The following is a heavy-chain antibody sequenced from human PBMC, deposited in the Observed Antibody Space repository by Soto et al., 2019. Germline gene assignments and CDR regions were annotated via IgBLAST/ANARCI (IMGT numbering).Heavy chain of an antibody. V-gene: IGHV4-59*01. Sequence: SETLSLTCTVSGSSISPFYWSWIRQPPGRGLEWIGYIYYTGSTKYNPSLKSRVTLSLGTSRNQLSLKLSSVTAADTAVYFCTRVGGYYGDYPNFDYWGPGTLVTVS. CDR2: IYYTGST. CDR1: GSSISPFY. J-gene: IGHJ4*02. D-gene: IGHD4-17*01. CDR3: TRVGGYYGDYPNFDY.